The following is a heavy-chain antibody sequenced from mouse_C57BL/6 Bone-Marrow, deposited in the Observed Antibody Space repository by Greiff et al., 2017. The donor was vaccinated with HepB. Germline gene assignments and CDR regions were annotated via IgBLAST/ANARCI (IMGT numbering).Heavy chain of an antibody. CDR3: AYKGYFDV. CDR1: GFSLTSYG. J-gene: IGHJ1*03. Sequence: QVHVKQSGPGLVQPSQSLSITCTVSGFSLTSYGVHWVRQPPGKGLEWLGVIWSGGSTDYNAAFISRLSISKDNSKSQVFFKMNSLQADDTAIYYCAYKGYFDVWGTGTTVTVSS. V-gene: IGHV2-4*01. CDR2: IWSGGST.